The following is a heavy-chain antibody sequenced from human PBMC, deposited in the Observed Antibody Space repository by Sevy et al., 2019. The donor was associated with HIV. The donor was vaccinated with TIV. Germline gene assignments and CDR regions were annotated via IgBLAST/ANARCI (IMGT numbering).Heavy chain of an antibody. V-gene: IGHV3-33*01. CDR2: IWYDGSNK. CDR1: GFTFSSYG. Sequence: GGCLRLSCAASGFTFSSYGMHWVRQAPGKGLEWVAVIWYDGSNKYYADSVKGRFTISRDNSKNTLYLQMNSLRAEDTAVYYCARDPAGLHLAYYFDYWGQGTLVTVSS. D-gene: IGHD3-16*01. J-gene: IGHJ4*02. CDR3: ARDPAGLHLAYYFDY.